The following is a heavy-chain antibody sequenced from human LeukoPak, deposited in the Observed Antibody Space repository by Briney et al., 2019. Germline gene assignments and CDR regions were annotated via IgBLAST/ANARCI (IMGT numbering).Heavy chain of an antibody. Sequence: GGSLRLSCAASGFTFSSYGMHWVRQAPGKGLEWVAFIRYDGSNKYYADSVKGRFTSSRDNSKNTLYLQMNSLRAEDTAVYYCANPKGYYDSSALIGGYWGQGTLVTVSS. CDR3: ANPKGYYDSSALIGGY. D-gene: IGHD3-22*01. CDR1: GFTFSSYG. CDR2: IRYDGSNK. J-gene: IGHJ4*02. V-gene: IGHV3-30*02.